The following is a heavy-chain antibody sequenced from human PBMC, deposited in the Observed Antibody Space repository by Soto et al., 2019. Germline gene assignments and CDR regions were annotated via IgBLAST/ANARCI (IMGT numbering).Heavy chain of an antibody. D-gene: IGHD3-10*01. CDR2: ISSSNGNT. Sequence: ASVKVSCKASGYTFTTYGISWVRQAPGQGLEWMGWISSSNGNTNYAQNLQGRVTMTTDTSTSTAYMELRSLRSDDTAVYYCARDLYYGSGSPPSDDAFDIWGQGTMVTVSS. CDR1: GYTFTTYG. V-gene: IGHV1-18*01. J-gene: IGHJ3*02. CDR3: ARDLYYGSGSPPSDDAFDI.